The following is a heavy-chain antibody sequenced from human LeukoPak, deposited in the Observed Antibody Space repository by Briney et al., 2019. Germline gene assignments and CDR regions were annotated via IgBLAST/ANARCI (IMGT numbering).Heavy chain of an antibody. V-gene: IGHV1-2*02. CDR3: ARGRLASSATPFDQ. J-gene: IGHJ4*02. CDR2: IYPKSGGT. CDR1: GYTFTDYY. Sequence: ASVKVSCKTSGYTFTDYYMHWVRQAPGLGLEWIGWIYPKSGGTSYARSFKGRVTMTRDTSISTAYMEVNSLRSEDTAMFFCARGRLASSATPFDQWGQGTLVTVSS. D-gene: IGHD2-15*01.